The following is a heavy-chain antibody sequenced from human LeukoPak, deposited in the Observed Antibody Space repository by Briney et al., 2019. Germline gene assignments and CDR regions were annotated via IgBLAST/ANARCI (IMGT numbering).Heavy chain of an antibody. Sequence: SQTLSLTCAVSGGSISSGGYSWSWIRQPPGTGLEWIGYIYHSGSTYYNPSLKSRVTISVDRSKNQFSLKLSSVTAADTAVYYCARVYGANSWFDPWGQGTLVTVSS. V-gene: IGHV4-30-2*01. CDR1: GGSISSGGYS. J-gene: IGHJ5*02. D-gene: IGHD4-23*01. CDR2: IYHSGST. CDR3: ARVYGANSWFDP.